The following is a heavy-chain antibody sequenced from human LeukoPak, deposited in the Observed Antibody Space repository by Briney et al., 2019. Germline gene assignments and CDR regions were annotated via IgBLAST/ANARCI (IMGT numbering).Heavy chain of an antibody. Sequence: SETLSLTCTVSGDSINSGGHYWSWIRQPPGKGLEWIGYIYYSGAAYYSSSLKSRVTISVDTSKNQFSLKLSSVTAADTAVYYCARHQTRLGGTFDIWGQGTMVTVSS. CDR1: GDSINSGGHY. CDR2: IYYSGAA. CDR3: ARHQTRLGGTFDI. J-gene: IGHJ3*02. V-gene: IGHV4-30-2*05.